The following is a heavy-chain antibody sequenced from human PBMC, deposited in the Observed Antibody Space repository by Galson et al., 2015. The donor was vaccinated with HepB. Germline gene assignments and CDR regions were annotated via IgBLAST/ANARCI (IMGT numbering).Heavy chain of an antibody. D-gene: IGHD3-10*01. Sequence: SLRLSCAASGFTFSSYAMHWVRQAPGKGLEWVAVISYDGSNKYYADSVKGRFTISRDNSKNTLYLQMNSLRAEDTAVYYWARGPRRYYGSGSYLYYYYYMDVWGKGTTVTVSS. V-gene: IGHV3-30-3*01. J-gene: IGHJ6*03. CDR2: ISYDGSNK. CDR1: GFTFSSYA. CDR3: ARGPRRYYGSGSYLYYYYYMDV.